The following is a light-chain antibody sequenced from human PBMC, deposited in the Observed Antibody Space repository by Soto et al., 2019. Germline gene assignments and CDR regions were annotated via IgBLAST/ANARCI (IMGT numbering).Light chain of an antibody. Sequence: QSALTQPPSASGSPGQSVTISCTGTSGDVGGHNFVSWYQFHPGKAPKLIIYEVSKRPPGVPNRFSGSKSDNTASLTVSGLQAEDEADYFCSSYAGTNKVFGGGTKVTVL. CDR2: EVS. CDR3: SSYAGTNKV. V-gene: IGLV2-8*01. CDR1: SGDVGGHNF. J-gene: IGLJ3*02.